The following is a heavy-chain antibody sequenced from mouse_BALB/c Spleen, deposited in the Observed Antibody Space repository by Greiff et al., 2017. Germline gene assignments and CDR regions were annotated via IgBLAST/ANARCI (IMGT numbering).Heavy chain of an antibody. J-gene: IGHJ2*01. CDR1: GYSITSDYV. CDR3: ARSDYDYIDY. V-gene: IGHV3-2*02. D-gene: IGHD2-4*01. CDR2: ISYSGST. Sequence: EVQLVESGPGLVKPSQSLSLTCTVTGYSITSDYVWYVRRPPPGNQLECMGYISYSGSTSYKPSLKSRISITRNTSKNQFFLQLNSVTTEDTATYYCARSDYDYIDYWGQGTTVTVSS.